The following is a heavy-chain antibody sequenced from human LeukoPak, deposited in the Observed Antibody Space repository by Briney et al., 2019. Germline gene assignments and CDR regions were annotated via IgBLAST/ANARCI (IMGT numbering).Heavy chain of an antibody. J-gene: IGHJ6*03. D-gene: IGHD6-19*01. CDR2: INPSGGST. CDR3: ARSSSGCYFWYYYNDG. CDR1: GYTFTSYY. Sequence: ASVKVSCKASGYTFTSYYMHWVRQAPGQGLEWMGIINPSGGSTNYAQKFQGRVTITRDMSTSTVYMELSSLRSEDTAVYYCARSSSGCYFWYYYNDGWGKGATVTVSS. V-gene: IGHV1-46*01.